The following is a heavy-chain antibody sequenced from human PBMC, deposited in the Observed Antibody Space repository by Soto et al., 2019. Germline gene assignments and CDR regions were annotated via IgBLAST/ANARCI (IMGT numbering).Heavy chain of an antibody. CDR1: GYTFTSYY. D-gene: IGHD3-16*01. J-gene: IGHJ4*02. V-gene: IGHV1-46*01. Sequence: QVQLVQSGAEVKKPGASVKVSCKASGYTFTSYYMHWVRQAPGQGLEWMGIINPSGGSTSYAQKFQGRVTMTRDTSTSTVYMELSSLGSEDTAVYYCARVGPGLWGFDYWGQGTLVTVSS. CDR3: ARVGPGLWGFDY. CDR2: INPSGGST.